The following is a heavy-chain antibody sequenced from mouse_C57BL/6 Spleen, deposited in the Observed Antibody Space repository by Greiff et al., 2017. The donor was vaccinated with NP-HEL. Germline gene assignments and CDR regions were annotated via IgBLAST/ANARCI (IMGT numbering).Heavy chain of an antibody. CDR2: IYPGGGYT. CDR1: GYTFTNYW. J-gene: IGHJ2*01. Sequence: QVQLKQSGAELVRPGTSVKMSCKASGYTFTNYWIGWAKQRPGHGLEWIGDIYPGGGYTNYNEKFKGKATLTADKSSSTAYMQFSSLTSEDSAIYYCARSTAQARGFDYWGQGTTLTVSS. CDR3: ARSTAQARGFDY. D-gene: IGHD3-2*02. V-gene: IGHV1-63*01.